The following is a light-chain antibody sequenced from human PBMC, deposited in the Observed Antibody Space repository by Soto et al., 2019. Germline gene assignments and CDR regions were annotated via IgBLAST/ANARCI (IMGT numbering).Light chain of an antibody. CDR2: GAS. Sequence: DIVMTQSPVTLSVSPGERATLSCRASQSVSSSYLAWYQQKPGQAPRLLIYGASSRAAGIPDRFSGSGSGTDFTLTISRLEPEDFAVYYCQQHGSSPLTFGGGTKVDIK. CDR3: QQHGSSPLT. J-gene: IGKJ4*01. V-gene: IGKV3-20*01. CDR1: QSVSSSY.